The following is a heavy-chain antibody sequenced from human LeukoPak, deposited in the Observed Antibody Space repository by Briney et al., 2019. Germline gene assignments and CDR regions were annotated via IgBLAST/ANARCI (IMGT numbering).Heavy chain of an antibody. D-gene: IGHD3-10*01. CDR1: GYTFTSYG. CDR3: ARDQVILLWFGELLPFDY. V-gene: IGHV1-18*01. CDR2: SSAYNGNT. J-gene: IGHJ4*02. Sequence: ASVKVSCKASGYTFTSYGISWVRQAPGQGLEWMGWSSAYNGNTNYAQKLQGRVTMTTDTSTSTAYMELRSLRSDDTAVYYCARDQVILLWFGELLPFDYWGQGTLVTVSS.